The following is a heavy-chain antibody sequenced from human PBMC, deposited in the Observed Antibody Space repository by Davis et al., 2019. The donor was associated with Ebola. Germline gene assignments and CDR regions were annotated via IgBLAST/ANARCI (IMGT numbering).Heavy chain of an antibody. J-gene: IGHJ3*02. V-gene: IGHV3-9*01. CDR1: GFTFDDYA. D-gene: IGHD6-19*01. CDR3: AKDVQWLVLDAFDI. Sequence: SLRLSCAASGFTFDDYAMHWVRQAPGKGLEWVSGISWNSGSIGYADSVKGRFTISRDNAKNSLYLQMNSLRAEDTALYYCAKDVQWLVLDAFDIWGQGTMVTVSS. CDR2: ISWNSGSI.